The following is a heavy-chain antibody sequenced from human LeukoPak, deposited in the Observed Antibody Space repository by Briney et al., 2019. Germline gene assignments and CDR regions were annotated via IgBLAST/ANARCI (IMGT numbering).Heavy chain of an antibody. V-gene: IGHV3-15*01. CDR1: GFTFSNAW. CDR2: IKSKTDGGTT. D-gene: IGHD3-10*01. J-gene: IGHJ4*02. Sequence: GGSLRLSCAASGFTFSNAWMSWVRQAPGKGLEWVGRIKSKTDGGTTDYAAPVKGRFTISRDDSKNTLYLQMNSLKTEDTAVYYCTTDDSLWFGELLGPDYWGQGTLVTVSS. CDR3: TTDDSLWFGELLGPDY.